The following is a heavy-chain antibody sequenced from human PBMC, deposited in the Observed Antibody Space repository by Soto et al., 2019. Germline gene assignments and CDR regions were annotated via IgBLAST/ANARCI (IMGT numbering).Heavy chain of an antibody. CDR1: GFTLSAYW. CDR2: INRGGSKK. V-gene: IGHV3-7*05. Sequence: EVQLEESGGDLVQPGGSLRLSCAASGFTLSAYWMTWVRQAPGKGLEWVANINRGGSKKSYLDSVRGRFTISRDNVGNSLYLQMDSLRADDTALYYCARDVSPVSSSLYRDAFDIWGQGTMVTVSS. D-gene: IGHD6-13*01. J-gene: IGHJ3*02. CDR3: ARDVSPVSSSLYRDAFDI.